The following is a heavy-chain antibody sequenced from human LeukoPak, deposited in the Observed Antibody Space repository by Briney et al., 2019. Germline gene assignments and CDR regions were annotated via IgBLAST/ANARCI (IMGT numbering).Heavy chain of an antibody. Sequence: GGSLRLSCAASGFTFSSYWMSWVRQAPGKGLGWVANIKQDGSEKYYVDSVKGRFTISRDNAKNSLYLQMNSLRAEDTAVYYCARDRRSDYDILTGYFHGLWGQGTTVTVSS. CDR1: GFTFSSYW. V-gene: IGHV3-7*01. CDR2: IKQDGSEK. D-gene: IGHD3-9*01. CDR3: ARDRRSDYDILTGYFHGL. J-gene: IGHJ6*02.